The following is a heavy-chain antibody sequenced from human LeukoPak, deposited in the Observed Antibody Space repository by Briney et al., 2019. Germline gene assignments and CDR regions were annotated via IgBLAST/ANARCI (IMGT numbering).Heavy chain of an antibody. CDR1: GFTFSSYG. D-gene: IGHD5-18*01. V-gene: IGHV3-30*02. CDR3: AQGHSHTAMYF. J-gene: IGHJ4*02. CDR2: IRFDGSNT. Sequence: QTGGSLRLSCAASGFTFSSYGMHWVRQAPGKGLEWVTFIRFDGSNTYYSDSVKGRFTISRDNSKNTLSLQMNSLRVEDTAVYYCAQGHSHTAMYFWGQGTLVTVSS.